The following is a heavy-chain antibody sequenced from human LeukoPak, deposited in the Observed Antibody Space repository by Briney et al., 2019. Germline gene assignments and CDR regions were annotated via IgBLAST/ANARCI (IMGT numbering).Heavy chain of an antibody. D-gene: IGHD6-13*01. V-gene: IGHV4-39*01. Sequence: SETLSLTCTVSGGSISSSSYYWGWIRRPPGKGLEWIGSIYYSGSTYYNPSLKSRVTISVDTSKNQFSLKLSSVTAADTAVYYCAGSREIAAAGNGIWGQGTLVTVSS. CDR2: IYYSGST. J-gene: IGHJ4*02. CDR1: GGSISSSSYY. CDR3: AGSREIAAAGNGI.